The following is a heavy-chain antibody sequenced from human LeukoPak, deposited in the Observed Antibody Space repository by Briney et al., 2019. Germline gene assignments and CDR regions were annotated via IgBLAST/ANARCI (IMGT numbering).Heavy chain of an antibody. J-gene: IGHJ3*02. CDR3: ATLGGKHAFWSGSYIKEAFDI. D-gene: IGHD3-3*01. Sequence: GGSLRLSCAASGFTFRNYVIHWVRQAPGKGLEWVANIKQDGTEKNYVDSVKGRFTISRDNAKNSLYLQMNGLRAEDTAVYYCATLGGKHAFWSGSYIKEAFDIWGQGTMVTVSS. CDR2: IKQDGTEK. CDR1: GFTFRNYV. V-gene: IGHV3-7*03.